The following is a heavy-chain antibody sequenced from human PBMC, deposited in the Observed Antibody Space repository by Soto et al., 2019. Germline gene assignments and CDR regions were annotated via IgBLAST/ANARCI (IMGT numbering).Heavy chain of an antibody. D-gene: IGHD3-3*01. J-gene: IGHJ6*02. Sequence: PSETLSLTCTVSGGSISSYYWSWIRQPPGKGLEWIGYIYYSGSTNYNPSLKSRVTISVDTSKNQFSLKLSSVTAADTAVYYCARGTPYYDFWSGYSRPHYYYGMDVWGQGTTVTVSS. CDR1: GGSISSYY. CDR3: ARGTPYYDFWSGYSRPHYYYGMDV. CDR2: IYYSGST. V-gene: IGHV4-59*01.